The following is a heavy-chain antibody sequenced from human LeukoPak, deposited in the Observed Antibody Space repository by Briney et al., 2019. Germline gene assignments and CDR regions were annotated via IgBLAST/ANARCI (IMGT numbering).Heavy chain of an antibody. CDR2: IYHSGST. CDR3: AREPSNILIYSESYLGY. V-gene: IGHV4-38-2*02. Sequence: PSETLSLTCTVSGYSISSGYYWGWIRQPPGKGLEWIGSIYHSGSTYYNPSLKSRVTISVDTSKNQFSLKLSSVTAADTAVYYCAREPSNILIYSESYLGYWGQGTLVTVSS. J-gene: IGHJ4*02. D-gene: IGHD1-26*01. CDR1: GYSISSGYY.